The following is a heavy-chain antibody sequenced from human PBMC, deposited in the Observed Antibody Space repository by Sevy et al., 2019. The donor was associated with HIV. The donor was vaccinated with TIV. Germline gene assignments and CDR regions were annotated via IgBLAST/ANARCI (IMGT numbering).Heavy chain of an antibody. CDR1: GFTFDDYA. V-gene: IGHV3-49*03. Sequence: GGSLRLSCTTSGFTFDDYAMSWFRQAPGKGLEWVAFTRSNSYEAYGGTTDYGASVKGRFIISRDDSKSIAYLQMSSLKTEDTAVYYCTRGLATADTPEYYFDYWGQGTLVTVSS. CDR3: TRGLATADTPEYYFDY. CDR2: TRSNSYEAYGGTT. J-gene: IGHJ4*02. D-gene: IGHD5-12*01.